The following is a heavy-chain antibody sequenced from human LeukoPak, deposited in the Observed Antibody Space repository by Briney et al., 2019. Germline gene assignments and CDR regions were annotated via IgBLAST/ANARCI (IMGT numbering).Heavy chain of an antibody. CDR1: GFTFDDYG. J-gene: IGHJ4*02. V-gene: IGHV3-20*04. D-gene: IGHD5-12*01. CDR3: ARLAGNMWLRFSGWTGYYFDY. CDR2: INWNGGST. Sequence: GGSLRLSCAASGFTFDDYGMSWVRQAPGKGLEWVSGINWNGGSTGYADSVKGRFTISRDNAKNSLYLQMNSLRAEDTALYYCARLAGNMWLRFSGWTGYYFDYWGQGTLVTVSS.